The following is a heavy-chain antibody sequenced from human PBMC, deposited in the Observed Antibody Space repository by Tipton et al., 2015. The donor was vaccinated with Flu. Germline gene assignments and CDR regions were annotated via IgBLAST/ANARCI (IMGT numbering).Heavy chain of an antibody. J-gene: IGHJ5*02. Sequence: TLSLTCAVYGGSFSGYYWSWIRQPPGKGLEWIGEINHSGSTNYNPSLKSRVTISVDTSKNQFSLKLSSVTAADTAVYYWARGPESIVGATGGWFDPWGQGTLVTVSS. CDR3: ARGPESIVGATGGWFDP. CDR1: GGSFSGYY. CDR2: INHSGST. D-gene: IGHD1-26*01. V-gene: IGHV4-34*01.